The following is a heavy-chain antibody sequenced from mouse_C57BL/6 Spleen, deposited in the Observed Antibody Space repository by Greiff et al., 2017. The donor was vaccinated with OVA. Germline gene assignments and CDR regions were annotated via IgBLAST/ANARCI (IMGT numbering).Heavy chain of an antibody. CDR1: GYTFTDYE. J-gene: IGHJ1*03. CDR2: IDPETGGT. Sequence: VQLQQSGAELVRPGASVTLSCKASGYTFTDYEMHWVKQTPVHGLEWIGAIDPETGGTAYNQKFKGKAILTADKSSSTAYMELRSLTSEDSAVYYCTRGYDGSHWYCDVWGTGTTVTVSS. D-gene: IGHD2-3*01. CDR3: TRGYDGSHWYCDV. V-gene: IGHV1-15*01.